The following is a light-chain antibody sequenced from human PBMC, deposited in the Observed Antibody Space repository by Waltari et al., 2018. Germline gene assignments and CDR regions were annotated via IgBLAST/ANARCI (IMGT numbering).Light chain of an antibody. CDR1: SCSVSTSSY. CDR3: VVYMGSGHWV. CDR2: STN. J-gene: IGLJ3*02. V-gene: IGLV8-61*01. Sequence: QTVVTQEPSFSVSPGGTVTLTCGLSSCSVSTSSYPSWYQQTPGQAPRTLIYSTNTRSSGVPDRFSGSILGNKAALTITGAQADDECDYYCVVYMGSGHWVFGGGTKLTLL.